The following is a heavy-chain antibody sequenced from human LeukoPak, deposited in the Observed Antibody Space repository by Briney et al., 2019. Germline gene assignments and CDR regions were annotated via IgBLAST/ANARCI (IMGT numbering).Heavy chain of an antibody. D-gene: IGHD6-19*01. J-gene: IGHJ4*02. V-gene: IGHV3-74*03. CDR2: INTDGTTT. Sequence: GGSLRLSCAASGFTFSSYWMHWVRQAPGKGLVWVSRINTDGTTTTYADSVKGRFTTSRDNARNTLYLQMNSLRAEDTAVYYCARDCGSSGCDFWGQGTLVTVSS. CDR3: ARDCGSSGCDF. CDR1: GFTFSSYW.